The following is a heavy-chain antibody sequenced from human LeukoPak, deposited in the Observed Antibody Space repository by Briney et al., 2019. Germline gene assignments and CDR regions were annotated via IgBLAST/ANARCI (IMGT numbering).Heavy chain of an antibody. CDR3: ARDTTVTKKYYYYYYGMDV. CDR2: ISTSNGNS. J-gene: IGHJ6*02. Sequence: ASVKVSCKASGYTFTSYSISWVRQAPGQGLEWMGWISTSNGNSNYAQKFQGRVTMTTDTSTSTAYMELRSLRSDDTAVYYCARDTTVTKKYYYYYYGMDVWGQGTTVTVSS. CDR1: GYTFTSYS. D-gene: IGHD4-17*01. V-gene: IGHV1-18*01.